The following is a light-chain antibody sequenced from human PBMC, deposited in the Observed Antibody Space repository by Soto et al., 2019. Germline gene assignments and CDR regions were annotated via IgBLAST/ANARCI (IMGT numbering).Light chain of an antibody. V-gene: IGLV1-44*01. Sequence: QSVLTQPPSASGTPGQRVTISCSGGSSNIGSKTVNWYQQLPGTAPKLLIYSNYQRPSGVPDRFSGSKSGTSASLAISGLQSEDEADYYCSAWDASLNGYVFGTGTKSPS. CDR1: SSNIGSKT. J-gene: IGLJ1*01. CDR3: SAWDASLNGYV. CDR2: SNY.